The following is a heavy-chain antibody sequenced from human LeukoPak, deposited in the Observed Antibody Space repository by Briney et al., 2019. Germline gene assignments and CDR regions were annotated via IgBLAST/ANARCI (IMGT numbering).Heavy chain of an antibody. D-gene: IGHD2-15*01. CDR2: ISSSNSYI. J-gene: IGHJ4*02. Sequence: PGESLRLSCAASGFTFSSYTMNWVRQAPGKGLEWVSSISSSNSYIYYADSVKGRFTISRDNAKNSLYLQLNSLRAEDTAVYYCAADSPGSGYCSGGSCYGPSLLQIDYWGQGTLVTVSS. CDR3: AADSPGSGYCSGGSCYGPSLLQIDY. CDR1: GFTFSSYT. V-gene: IGHV3-21*01.